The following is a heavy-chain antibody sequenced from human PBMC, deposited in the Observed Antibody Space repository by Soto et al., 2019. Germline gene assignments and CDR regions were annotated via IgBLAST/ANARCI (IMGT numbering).Heavy chain of an antibody. CDR3: ARRAEDHYFYYMGV. D-gene: IGHD1-26*01. V-gene: IGHV1-18*01. Sequence: QAQLVQSGSEVKRPGASVKVSCKASGYSFSSYGIVWVRQAPGQGLEWMGWIRPYNDDTNSAQKFQGRVTLTTDTSTSTAYMELRSLRYDDTAVYYCARRAEDHYFYYMGVWGKGTTVTVSS. CDR2: IRPYNDDT. J-gene: IGHJ6*03. CDR1: GYSFSSYG.